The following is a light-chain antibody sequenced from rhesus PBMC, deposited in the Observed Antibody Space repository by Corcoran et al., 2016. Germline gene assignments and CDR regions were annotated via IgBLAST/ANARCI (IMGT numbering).Light chain of an antibody. J-gene: IGKJ2*01. Sequence: DIQMTQSPSSLSAYVGDRVTITCRASQGISTYLNWYQQKPGKAPKRLIYAASSSESGVPSRFSGTGSLTDFTRTRCSLQPEDFATYYCLHNNSDPHSFGQGTKVEIK. CDR2: AAS. CDR3: LHNNSDPHS. CDR1: QGISTY. V-gene: IGKV1-43*02.